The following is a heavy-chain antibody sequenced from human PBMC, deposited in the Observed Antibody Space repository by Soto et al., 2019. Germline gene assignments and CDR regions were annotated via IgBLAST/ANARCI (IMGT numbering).Heavy chain of an antibody. V-gene: IGHV3-30-3*01. D-gene: IGHD3-9*01. CDR1: GFTFSSYA. CDR2: ISYDGSNK. J-gene: IGHJ6*02. Sequence: QVQLVESGGGVVQPGRSLRLSCAASGFTFSSYAMHWVRQAPGKGLEWVAVISYDGSNKYYADSVKGRFTISRDNSKNTLYLQMNSLRAEDTAVYYCARGQPPHFDWLAYYYGMDVWGQGTTVTVSS. CDR3: ARGQPPHFDWLAYYYGMDV.